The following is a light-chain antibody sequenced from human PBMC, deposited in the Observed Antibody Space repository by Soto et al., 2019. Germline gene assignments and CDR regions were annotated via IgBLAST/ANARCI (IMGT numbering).Light chain of an antibody. CDR3: QQSNSSPPT. V-gene: IGKV1-39*01. Sequence: IRMXQCPSAVYGSXGDRVTIECRASPSITNXLNGYQHTPALAPNLXXYAASTLQAGAPSSFRGSGSATDFTPTISSRQPEDFATYFGQQSNSSPPTFGGGTKVDIK. CDR2: AAS. J-gene: IGKJ4*01. CDR1: PSITNX.